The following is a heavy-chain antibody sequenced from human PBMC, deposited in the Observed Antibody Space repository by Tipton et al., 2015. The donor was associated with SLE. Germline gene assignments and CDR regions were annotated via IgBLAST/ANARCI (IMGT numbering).Heavy chain of an antibody. Sequence: TLSLTCTVAGGSISSSNYYWGWIRQPPGKGLEWIGNIYYNGSTYYNPSLKSRVTISVDTSKNQFSLKLSSVTAADTAVYYCARTSTYYDFWSGSYYYYYYMDVWGKGTTVTVSS. CDR3: ARTSTYYDFWSGSYYYYYYMDV. CDR2: IYYNGST. J-gene: IGHJ6*03. V-gene: IGHV4-39*01. CDR1: GGSISSSNYY. D-gene: IGHD3-3*01.